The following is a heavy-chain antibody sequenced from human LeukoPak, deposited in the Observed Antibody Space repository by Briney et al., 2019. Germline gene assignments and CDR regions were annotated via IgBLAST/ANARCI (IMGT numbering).Heavy chain of an antibody. CDR3: ARDRLGYCSGGSCYLNYYYYYMDV. J-gene: IGHJ6*03. D-gene: IGHD2-15*01. CDR2: INSAGSDT. V-gene: IGHV3-74*01. CDR1: GFTFSNYW. Sequence: GGSLRLSCAASGFTFSNYWMHWLRQAPGKGLVWVSRINSAGSDTNYADSVRGRFTISRDNAKNSLYLQMNSLRAEDTAVYYCARDRLGYCSGGSCYLNYYYYYMDVWGKGTTVTVSS.